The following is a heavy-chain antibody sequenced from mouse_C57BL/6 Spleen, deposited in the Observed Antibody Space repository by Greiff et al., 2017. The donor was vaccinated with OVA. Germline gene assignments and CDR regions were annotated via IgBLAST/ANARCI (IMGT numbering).Heavy chain of an antibody. CDR2: IYPRSGNT. CDR1: GYTFTSYG. D-gene: IGHD2-5*01. V-gene: IGHV1-81*01. J-gene: IGHJ2*01. CDR3: ARSYYSNSAYYFDY. Sequence: QVHVKQSGAELARPGASVKLSCKASGYTFTSYGISWVKQRTGQGLEWIGEIYPRSGNTYYNEKFKGKATLTADKSSSTAYMELRSLTSEDSAVYFCARSYYSNSAYYFDYWGQGTTLTVSS.